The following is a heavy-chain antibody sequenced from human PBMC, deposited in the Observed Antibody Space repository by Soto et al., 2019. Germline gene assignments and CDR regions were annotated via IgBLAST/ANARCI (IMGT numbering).Heavy chain of an antibody. Sequence: GGSLRLSCAASGFTFSSYAMSWVRQAPGKGLEWVSAISGSGGSTYYADSVKGRFTISRDNSKNTLYLQMNSLRAEDTAVYYCAKDVAVLRYFDWLAQYYYYMDVWGKGTTVTVSS. D-gene: IGHD3-9*01. J-gene: IGHJ6*03. CDR3: AKDVAVLRYFDWLAQYYYYMDV. V-gene: IGHV3-23*01. CDR1: GFTFSSYA. CDR2: ISGSGGST.